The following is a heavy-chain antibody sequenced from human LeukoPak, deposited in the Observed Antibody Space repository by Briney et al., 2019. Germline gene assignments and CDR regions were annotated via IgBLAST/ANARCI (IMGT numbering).Heavy chain of an antibody. CDR3: ARSTEYDAFDI. J-gene: IGHJ3*02. CDR1: GCTFASYD. CDR2: MNPNSGNT. V-gene: IGHV1-8*01. D-gene: IGHD2-21*02. Sequence: ASVKVSCKASGCTFASYDINWVRQATGQRLEWMGWMNPNSGNTGYAQKFQGRVTMTRNTSISTAYMELSSLRSEDTAVYYCARSTEYDAFDIWGQGTMVTVSS.